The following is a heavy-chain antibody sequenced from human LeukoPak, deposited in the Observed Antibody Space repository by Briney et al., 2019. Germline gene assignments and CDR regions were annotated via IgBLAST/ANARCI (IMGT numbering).Heavy chain of an antibody. CDR3: ARLVVRGRDAFDI. V-gene: IGHV5-10-1*01. D-gene: IGHD3-10*01. CDR2: IDPSDSYT. J-gene: IGHJ3*02. CDR1: GYSFTSYW. Sequence: GESLKISCKGSGYSFTSYWISWVRQMPGKGLERMGRIDPSDSYTNFSPSVQGHVTISADKSISTAYLQWSSLKASDTAMYYCARLVVRGRDAFDIWGQGTMVTVSS.